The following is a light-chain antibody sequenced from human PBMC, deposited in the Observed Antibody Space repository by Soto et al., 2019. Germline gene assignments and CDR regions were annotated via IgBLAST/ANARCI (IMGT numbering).Light chain of an antibody. Sequence: QSVLTQPPSVSGAPGQRVTISCTGSSSNIGAPYDVHWYRQLPGTAPKLLIYGNTNRPSGVPDRFSGSKSGTSASLTITGLQAEDEADYYCQSYDSSLIGGIFGGGTKLTVL. CDR2: GNT. V-gene: IGLV1-40*01. CDR1: SSNIGAPYD. J-gene: IGLJ2*01. CDR3: QSYDSSLIGGI.